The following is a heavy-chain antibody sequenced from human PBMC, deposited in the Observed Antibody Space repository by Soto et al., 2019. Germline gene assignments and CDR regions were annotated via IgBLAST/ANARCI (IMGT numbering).Heavy chain of an antibody. CDR3: ARDLIEYSSSSHYYGMDV. CDR1: GGTFSSYA. Sequence: SVKVSCKASGGTFSSYAISWVRQAPGQGLEWMGGIIPIFGTANYARKFQGRVTITADESTSTAYMELSSLRSEDTAVYYCARDLIEYSSSSHYYGMDVWGQGTTVTVSS. CDR2: IIPIFGTA. D-gene: IGHD6-6*01. V-gene: IGHV1-69*13. J-gene: IGHJ6*02.